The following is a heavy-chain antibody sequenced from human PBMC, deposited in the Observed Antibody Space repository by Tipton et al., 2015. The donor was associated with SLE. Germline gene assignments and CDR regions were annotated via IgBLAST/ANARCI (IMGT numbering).Heavy chain of an antibody. V-gene: IGHV4-30-2*06. CDR2: IFHSGNA. CDR3: ARGEADVLHI. CDR1: GGSINSGDYS. J-gene: IGHJ3*02. Sequence: TLSLTCTVSGGSINSGDYSWSWIRQSPGKGLEWIGYIFHSGNAYYNPSLKSRVTISVDMSRNQFSLRLNSVTAADTALYYCARGEADVLHIWGQGTVVSISS.